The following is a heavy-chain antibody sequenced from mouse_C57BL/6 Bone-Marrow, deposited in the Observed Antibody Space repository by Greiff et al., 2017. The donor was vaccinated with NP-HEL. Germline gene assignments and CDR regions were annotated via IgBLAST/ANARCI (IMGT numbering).Heavy chain of an antibody. J-gene: IGHJ3*01. CDR2: IWSGGST. CDR1: GFSLTSYG. V-gene: IGHV2-2*01. Sequence: QVQLQQSGPGLVQPSQSLSITCTVSGFSLTSYGVHWVRQSPGKGLEWLGVIWSGGSTDYNAAFISRLSISKDNSKSQVFFKMNSLQADDTAIYYCARSYPGFAYWGQGTLVTVSA. CDR3: ARSYPGFAY.